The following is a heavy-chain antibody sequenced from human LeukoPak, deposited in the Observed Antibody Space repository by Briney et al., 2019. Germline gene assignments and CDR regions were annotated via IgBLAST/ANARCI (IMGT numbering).Heavy chain of an antibody. CDR2: IIPTFGTA. CDR3: SAGETSCYRSVSCYYYMDV. D-gene: IGHD2-2*01. Sequence: SVKVSCKASGGTFSSYAISWVRQAPGQGLEWMGGIIPTFGTANYAQKFQGRVTITADESTSTAYMELSSLRSEDTAVYYCSAGETSCYRSVSCYYYMDVWGKGTTVTVSS. J-gene: IGHJ6*03. CDR1: GGTFSSYA. V-gene: IGHV1-69*13.